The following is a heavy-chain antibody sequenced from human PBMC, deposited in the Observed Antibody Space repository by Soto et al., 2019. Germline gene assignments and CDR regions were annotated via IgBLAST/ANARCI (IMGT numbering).Heavy chain of an antibody. D-gene: IGHD3-10*01. CDR2: ISYDGSNK. V-gene: IGHV3-30-3*01. CDR1: GFTFSSYA. Sequence: GGSLRLSCAASGFTFSSYAMHWVRQAPGKGLEWVAVISYDGSNKYYADSVKGRFTISRDNSKNTLYLQMNNLRAEDTAVYYCARDRGWFDYWGQGTLVTVSS. J-gene: IGHJ4*02. CDR3: ARDRGWFDY.